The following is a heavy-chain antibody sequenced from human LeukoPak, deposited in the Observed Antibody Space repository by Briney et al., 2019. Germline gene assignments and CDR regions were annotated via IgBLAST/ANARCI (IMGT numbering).Heavy chain of an antibody. CDR1: GYTFTGYY. J-gene: IGHJ4*02. CDR2: INPNSGGT. Sequence: ASVKVSCKASGYTFTGYYMHWVRQAPGQGLEWMGWINPNSGGTNYAQKFQGRVTMTRDTSISTAYMELSSLRAEDTAVYYCARDLLGSATSYSSGAWDYWGQGTLVTVSS. CDR3: ARDLLGSATSYSSGAWDY. V-gene: IGHV1-2*02. D-gene: IGHD3-9*01.